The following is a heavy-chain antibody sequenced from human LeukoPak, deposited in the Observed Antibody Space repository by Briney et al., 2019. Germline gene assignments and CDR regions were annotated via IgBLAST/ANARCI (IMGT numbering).Heavy chain of an antibody. J-gene: IGHJ4*02. CDR2: INHSGST. CDR1: GGSFSGYS. D-gene: IGHD5-24*01. V-gene: IGHV4-34*01. Sequence: PSETLSLTCAVYGGSFSGYSWSWIRQSPGRGLEWTGEINHSGSTNYNPSLTSRVTISVDTSKNQFSLKLSSVPAADTAVSYSARDTGDGYIPGVDYGGRGPLVPVS. CDR3: ARDTGDGYIPGVDY.